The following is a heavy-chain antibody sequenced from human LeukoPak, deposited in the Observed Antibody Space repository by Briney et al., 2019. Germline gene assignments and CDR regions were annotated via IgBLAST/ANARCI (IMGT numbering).Heavy chain of an antibody. J-gene: IGHJ4*02. CDR1: GGSFSGYY. D-gene: IGHD3-10*01. CDR3: ARRYYGSGTPRGFDY. V-gene: IGHV4-34*01. Sequence: SETLSLTCAVHGGSFSGYYWSWIRQPPGKGLEWIGEINHSGSTNYNPSLKSRVTISVDTSKNQFSLKLSSVTAVDTAVYYCARRYYGSGTPRGFDYWGQGTLVTVSS. CDR2: INHSGST.